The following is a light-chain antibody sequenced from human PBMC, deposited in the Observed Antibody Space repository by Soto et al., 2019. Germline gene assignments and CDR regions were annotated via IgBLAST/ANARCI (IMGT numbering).Light chain of an antibody. CDR1: QTVSSNY. J-gene: IGKJ4*01. V-gene: IGKV3-20*01. CDR3: QQYGSSPLT. CDR2: HAS. Sequence: EIVLTQSPGTLSLSPGNRATLSCRASQTVSSNYLAWYQQKPGQAPRLFIYHASNRATGIPDRFSGSGSGTDFTLTISRLEPEDFAVYYCQQYGSSPLTFGGGTKVDIK.